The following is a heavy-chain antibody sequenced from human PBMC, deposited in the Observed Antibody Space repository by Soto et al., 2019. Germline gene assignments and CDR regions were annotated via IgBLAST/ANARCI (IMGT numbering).Heavy chain of an antibody. J-gene: IGHJ5*02. CDR1: GDSISNYY. V-gene: IGHV4-59*01. D-gene: IGHD2-15*01. CDR3: ARESGLLAATRWFDP. Sequence: SETLSLTCTVSGDSISNYYWNWIRQPPGKGLEWIGYIYYSGSTNYNPSLESRVTISIDTSKNQFSLKLTSVTAADTAVYYCARESGLLAATRWFDPWGLGALVTVSS. CDR2: IYYSGST.